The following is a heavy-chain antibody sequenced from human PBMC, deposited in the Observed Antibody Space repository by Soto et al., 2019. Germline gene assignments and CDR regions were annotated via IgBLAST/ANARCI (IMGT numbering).Heavy chain of an antibody. D-gene: IGHD6-6*01. CDR2: IGASDGST. CDR3: AKEGSTSYAFFDY. J-gene: IGHJ4*02. Sequence: EVQLLESGGGLVQPGGSLRLSCAASGFTFSTYAMSWVRQAPGKGLEWVSAIGASDGSTQYADSVKGRLTISRDNSRNTLYLQVNSLRAEDTAGYYCAKEGSTSYAFFDYWVQGTLVTVSS. V-gene: IGHV3-23*01. CDR1: GFTFSTYA.